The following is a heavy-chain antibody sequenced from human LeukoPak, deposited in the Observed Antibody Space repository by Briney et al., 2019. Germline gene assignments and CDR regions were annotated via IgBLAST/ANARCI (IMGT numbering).Heavy chain of an antibody. CDR2: IYPGDSDT. CDR3: ARPVGATSVWFDP. V-gene: IGHV5-51*01. J-gene: IGHJ5*02. CDR1: GYTFTNYW. Sequence: GESLKISCKGSGYTFTNYWIGWVRQTPGKGLEWMGIIYPGDSDTRYSPSFQGQVTISADKSISTAFLQWNSLKASDTAMYYCARPVGATSVWFDPWGQGTLVTVSS. D-gene: IGHD1-26*01.